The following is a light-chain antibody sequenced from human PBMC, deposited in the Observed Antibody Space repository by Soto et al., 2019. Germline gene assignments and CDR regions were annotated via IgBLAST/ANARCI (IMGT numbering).Light chain of an antibody. CDR1: QSIRNY. V-gene: IGKV1-39*01. CDR2: FAS. CDR3: QQSYSTLLS. J-gene: IGKJ4*01. Sequence: DIKMTKSPSSLSASVGDRVTITCRASQSIRNYLNWYQQIPGKAPKLLIDFASSLQSGVPLRFSATGSGTDFSLTIMSLQPEDFATYYCQQSYSTLLSFGGVTNVDIK.